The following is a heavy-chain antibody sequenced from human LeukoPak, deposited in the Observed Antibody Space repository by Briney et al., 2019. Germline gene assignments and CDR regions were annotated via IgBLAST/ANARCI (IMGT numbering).Heavy chain of an antibody. V-gene: IGHV3-23*01. D-gene: IGHD3-16*01. Sequence: PGGSLRLSCAASGFTFSSYDMHWVRQAPGKGLEWVSGISTGGVTTYYADSVKGRFTISRDNSKNTVYLQMNSLRAEDTAVYYCARDQGGVGYWGQGTLVTVSS. CDR1: GFTFSSYD. J-gene: IGHJ4*02. CDR3: ARDQGGVGY. CDR2: ISTGGVTT.